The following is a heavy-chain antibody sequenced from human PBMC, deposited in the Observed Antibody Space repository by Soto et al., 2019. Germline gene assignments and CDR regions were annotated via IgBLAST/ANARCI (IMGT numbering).Heavy chain of an antibody. D-gene: IGHD3-16*01. CDR2: IYYRGST. CDR1: GGSISSGVYY. Sequence: QVQLQESGPGLVKPSQTLSLTCTVSGGSISSGVYYWSWIRQPPGKGLEWIGYIYYRGSTYYNPALKSRVTIAVDTSKNQFSLKLSSGTAADTAVYYCARGRGYYFAYWGQGPLVTVSS. CDR3: ARGRGYYFAY. J-gene: IGHJ4*02. V-gene: IGHV4-30-4*01.